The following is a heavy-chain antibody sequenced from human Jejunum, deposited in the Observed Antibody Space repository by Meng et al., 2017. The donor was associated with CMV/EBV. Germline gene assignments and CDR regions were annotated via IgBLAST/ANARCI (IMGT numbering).Heavy chain of an antibody. Sequence: QLQWWGAGLLRPSETLSLSCGCYNGSFSGYFWTWIRQPPGKGLEWIGEIFRDGSTKYNPSLQSRVTMSVDTSKNLFSLNLRSVTAADTAVYFCARATKPNCWEVLEYWGQGTLVTVSS. CDR1: NGSFSGYF. CDR2: IFRDGST. CDR3: ARATKPNCWEVLEY. D-gene: IGHD1-1*01. J-gene: IGHJ4*02. V-gene: IGHV4-34*12.